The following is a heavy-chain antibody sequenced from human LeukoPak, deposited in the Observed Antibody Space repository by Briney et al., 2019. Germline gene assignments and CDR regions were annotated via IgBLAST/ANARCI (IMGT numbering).Heavy chain of an antibody. J-gene: IGHJ3*02. V-gene: IGHV4-59*01. D-gene: IGHD3-22*01. CDR3: ARERYDSSEDDPFDI. CDR2: IYYSGST. Sequence: SETLSLTCTVSGGSISSYYWSWIGQPPGKGLEWIGYIYYSGSTNYNPSLKSRVTISVDTSKNQFSLKLSSVTAADTAVYYCARERYDSSEDDPFDIWGQGTMVTVSS. CDR1: GGSISSYY.